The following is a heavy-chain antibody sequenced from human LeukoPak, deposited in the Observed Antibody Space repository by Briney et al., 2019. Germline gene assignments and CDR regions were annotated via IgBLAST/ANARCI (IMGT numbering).Heavy chain of an antibody. Sequence: GESLKISCKASGYSFTSYWIGWVRQLPGKGLEWMAIIYPDDSDTRYSPTFEGQVTISADKSISTAYLQWSSLKASDTAMYYCARQRDYVDIDYWGQGTLVTVSS. J-gene: IGHJ4*02. D-gene: IGHD4-17*01. V-gene: IGHV5-51*01. CDR3: ARQRDYVDIDY. CDR2: IYPDDSDT. CDR1: GYSFTSYW.